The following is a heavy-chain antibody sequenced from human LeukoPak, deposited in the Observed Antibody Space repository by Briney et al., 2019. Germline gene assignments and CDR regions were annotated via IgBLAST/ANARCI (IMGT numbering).Heavy chain of an antibody. V-gene: IGHV3-30*18. CDR3: AKDREATIDY. CDR2: ISYDGSNK. J-gene: IGHJ4*02. D-gene: IGHD5-12*01. Sequence: PGGSLRLSCAASGFTFSSYDMSWVRQAPGKGLEWVAVISYDGSNKYYADSVKGRFTISRDNSKNTLYLQMNSLRAEDTAVYYCAKDREATIDYWGQGTLVTVSS. CDR1: GFTFSSYD.